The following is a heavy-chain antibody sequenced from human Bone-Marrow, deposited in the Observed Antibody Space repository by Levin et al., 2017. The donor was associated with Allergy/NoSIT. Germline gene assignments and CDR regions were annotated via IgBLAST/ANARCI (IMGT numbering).Heavy chain of an antibody. D-gene: IGHD2-21*02. V-gene: IGHV1-46*01. CDR2: INPSGGST. CDR1: GYTFTSYY. Sequence: ASVKVSCKASGYTFTSYYMHWVRQAPGQGLEWMGIINPSGGSTSYAQKFQGRVTMTRDTSTSTVYMELSSLRSEDTAVYYCARGAYCGGDCYSGTYWFDPWGQGTLVTVSS. CDR3: ARGAYCGGDCYSGTYWFDP. J-gene: IGHJ5*02.